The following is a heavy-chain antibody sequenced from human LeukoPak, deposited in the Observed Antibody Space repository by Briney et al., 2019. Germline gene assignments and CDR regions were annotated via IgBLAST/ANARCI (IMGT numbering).Heavy chain of an antibody. V-gene: IGHV4-59*12. CDR3: ARDSGSYYYYGRDV. Sequence: SETLSLTCTVSGGSISSYYWSWIRQPPGKGLEWIGYIYYSGSTNYNPSLKSRVTISVDTSKNQFSLKLSSVTAADTAMYYCARDSGSYYYYGRDVWGQGTTVTVSS. CDR1: GGSISSYY. CDR2: IYYSGST. D-gene: IGHD1-26*01. J-gene: IGHJ6*02.